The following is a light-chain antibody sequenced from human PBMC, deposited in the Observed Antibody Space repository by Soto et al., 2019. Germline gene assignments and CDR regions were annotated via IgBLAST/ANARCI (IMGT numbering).Light chain of an antibody. V-gene: IGKV1-6*01. CDR1: TGIRAD. CDR3: QQLKSYPIT. Sequence: AIQLTQSPSSLPASVGDRFTITCRASTGIRADLSWYQQKPGKVPKVLIYAATSLHSGVPSRFSGSGSGTDFTLTISSLQPEDFATYYCQQLKSYPITFGQGTRL. CDR2: AAT. J-gene: IGKJ5*01.